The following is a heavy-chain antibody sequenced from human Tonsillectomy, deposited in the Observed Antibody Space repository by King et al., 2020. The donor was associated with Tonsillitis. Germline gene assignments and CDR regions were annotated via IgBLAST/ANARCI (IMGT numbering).Heavy chain of an antibody. J-gene: IGHJ5*02. CDR3: ARRSTYYWFDP. D-gene: IGHD2/OR15-2a*01. V-gene: IGHV4-39*07. CDR1: GGSISSSSHY. CDR2: IYYSGNT. Sequence: QLQESGPGLVRPSETLSLTCTVSGGSISSSSHYWGWIRQPPGRGLEWIGNIYYSGNTYYNPSLKSRVTISVDTSKNQFSLKLSSLTAADTAIYYCARRSTYYWFDPWGQGTLVTVSS.